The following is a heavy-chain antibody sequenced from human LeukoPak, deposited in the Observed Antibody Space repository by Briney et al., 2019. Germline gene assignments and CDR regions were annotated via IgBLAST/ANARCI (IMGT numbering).Heavy chain of an antibody. D-gene: IGHD6-13*01. J-gene: IGHJ5*02. CDR1: GGSFSGYY. V-gene: IGHV4-34*01. Sequence: SETLSLTCAVYGGSFSGYYWSWIRQPPGKGLEWVGEINHSGSTNYNPSLKSRVTISVDTSKNQFSLKLSSVTAADTAVYYCARRYSSSWYRIRVRGWFDPWGQGTLVTVSS. CDR3: ARRYSSSWYRIRVRGWFDP. CDR2: INHSGST.